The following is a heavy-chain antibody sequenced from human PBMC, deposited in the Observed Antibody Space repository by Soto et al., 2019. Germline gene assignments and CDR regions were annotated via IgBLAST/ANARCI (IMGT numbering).Heavy chain of an antibody. Sequence: EVQLVESGGGLVQPGGSLRLSCAVSGFTFSRYWMHWFRQDPGNGLVWVSSINTDGTNTQYADSVRGRFTVSRDNAKNTVYLQMISLRSADTAVYYCAKGPLWGQSDYWGQGTLVVVSP. V-gene: IGHV3-74*03. CDR3: AKGPLWGQSDY. J-gene: IGHJ4*02. CDR1: GFTFSRYW. D-gene: IGHD3-16*01. CDR2: INTDGTNT.